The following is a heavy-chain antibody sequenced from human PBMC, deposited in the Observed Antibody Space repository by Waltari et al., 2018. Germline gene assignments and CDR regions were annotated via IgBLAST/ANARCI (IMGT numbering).Heavy chain of an antibody. Sequence: YYWSWIRQPPGKGLEWIGEINHSGSTNYNPSLKSRVTISVDTSKNQFSLKLSSVTAADTAVYYCARGFSYWGQGTLVTVSS. V-gene: IGHV4-34*01. CDR1: YY. CDR2: INHSGST. CDR3: ARGFSY. J-gene: IGHJ4*02.